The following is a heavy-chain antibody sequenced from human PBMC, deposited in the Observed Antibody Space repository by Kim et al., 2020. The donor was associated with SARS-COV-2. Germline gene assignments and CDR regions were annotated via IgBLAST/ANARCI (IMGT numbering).Heavy chain of an antibody. CDR2: T. CDR3: RGSSGWEGGRDY. Sequence: TEHAASEKGRFTVSRDETRDSLYLQMNSLKTEDTAVYYCRGSSGWEGGRDYWGQGTLVTVSS. D-gene: IGHD3-22*01. V-gene: IGHV3-72*01. J-gene: IGHJ4*02.